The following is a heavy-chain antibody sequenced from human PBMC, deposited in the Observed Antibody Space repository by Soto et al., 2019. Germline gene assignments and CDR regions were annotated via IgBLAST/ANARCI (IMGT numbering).Heavy chain of an antibody. Sequence: PSETLSLTCTVSGGSISSYYWSWIRQPPGKGLEWIGNIYYSGSTNYNPSRKSRVTMSVDMSRNQVSLKLSSVTAADTAVYYCTRVGGYYGDYPNFDYWGQGALVTVSS. CDR1: GGSISSYY. J-gene: IGHJ4*02. V-gene: IGHV4-59*01. D-gene: IGHD4-17*01. CDR2: IYYSGST. CDR3: TRVGGYYGDYPNFDY.